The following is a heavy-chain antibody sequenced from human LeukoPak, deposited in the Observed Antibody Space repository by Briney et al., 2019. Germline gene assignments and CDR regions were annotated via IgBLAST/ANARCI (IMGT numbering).Heavy chain of an antibody. V-gene: IGHV4-59*01. D-gene: IGHD5-18*01. CDR2: IYYSGSP. CDR3: AREREWIQLPAMRSYYYMDV. CDR1: GGSFSGYY. Sequence: PSETLSLTYAVYGGSFSGYYWSWIRQPPGKGLEWIGYIYYSGSPNYNPSLKSRVTISVDTSKNQFSLKLSSVTAADTAVYYCAREREWIQLPAMRSYYYMDVWGKGTTVTVSS. J-gene: IGHJ6*03.